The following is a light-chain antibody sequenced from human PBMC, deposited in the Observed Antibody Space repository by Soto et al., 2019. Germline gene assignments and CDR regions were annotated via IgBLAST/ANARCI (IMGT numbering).Light chain of an antibody. Sequence: DVVLTQSPLSLPVTLGQPASISCRSSQGIIYSDGNTYLNWFQQRPGQSPRGLIYNVSNRDSGVPDRFSGSGSGTDFTLKISRVEAEDIGIYYCMQNTHWPRTFGQGTKVEIK. J-gene: IGKJ1*01. V-gene: IGKV2-30*01. CDR3: MQNTHWPRT. CDR2: NVS. CDR1: QGIIYSDGNTY.